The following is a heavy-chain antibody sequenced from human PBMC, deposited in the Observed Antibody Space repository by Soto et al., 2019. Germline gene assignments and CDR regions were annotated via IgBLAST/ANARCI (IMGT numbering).Heavy chain of an antibody. CDR3: ARWWFGEFFDY. D-gene: IGHD3-10*01. CDR1: GGSISSGGYY. J-gene: IGHJ4*02. V-gene: IGHV4-30-4*08. CDR2: IYYSGST. Sequence: PSETLSLTCTVPGGSISSGGYYWSWIRQHPGKGLEWIGYIYYSGSTYYNPSLKSRVTISVDTSKNQFSLKLSSVTAADTAVYYCARWWFGEFFDYWGQGTLVTVSS.